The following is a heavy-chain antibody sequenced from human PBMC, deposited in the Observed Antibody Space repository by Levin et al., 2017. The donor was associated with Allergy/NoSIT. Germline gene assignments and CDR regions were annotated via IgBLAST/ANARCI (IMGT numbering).Heavy chain of an antibody. D-gene: IGHD6-25*01. CDR2: ISSSGSTI. J-gene: IGHJ6*02. V-gene: IGHV3-11*01. CDR3: AREGASVATVYYYYYGMDV. CDR1: GFTFSDYY. Sequence: PGGSLRLSCAASGFTFSDYYMSWIRQAPGKGLEWVSYISSSGSTIYYADSVKGRFTISRDNAKNSLYLQMNSLRAEDTAVYYCAREGASVATVYYYYYGMDVWGQGTTVTVSS.